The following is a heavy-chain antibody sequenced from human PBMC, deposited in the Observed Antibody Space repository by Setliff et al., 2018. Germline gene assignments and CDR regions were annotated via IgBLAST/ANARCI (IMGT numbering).Heavy chain of an antibody. CDR3: ARRVWELRSDAFDI. V-gene: IGHV1-8*02. Sequence: GASVKVSCKASGYTFTSYDINWVRQATGQGLEWMGWMNPNSGNTGYAQKFQGRVTMTRNTSISTAYMELSSLRSEDTAVYYCARRVWELRSDAFDIWGQGTMVTVSS. CDR1: GYTFTSYD. CDR2: MNPNSGNT. D-gene: IGHD1-26*01. J-gene: IGHJ3*02.